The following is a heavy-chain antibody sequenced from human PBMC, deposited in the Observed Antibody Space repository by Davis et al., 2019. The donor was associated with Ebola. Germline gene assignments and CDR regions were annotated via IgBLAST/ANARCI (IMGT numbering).Heavy chain of an antibody. CDR2: ISSSSSTI. CDR3: AREADTIFGVLYYPHWFDP. V-gene: IGHV3-48*02. D-gene: IGHD3-3*01. J-gene: IGHJ5*02. CDR1: GFTFSSYS. Sequence: PGGSLRLSCAASGFTFSSYSMNWVRQAPGKGLEWVSYISSSSSTIYYADSVKGRFTISRDNAKNSLYLQMNSLRDEDTAVYYCAREADTIFGVLYYPHWFDPWGQGTLVTVSS.